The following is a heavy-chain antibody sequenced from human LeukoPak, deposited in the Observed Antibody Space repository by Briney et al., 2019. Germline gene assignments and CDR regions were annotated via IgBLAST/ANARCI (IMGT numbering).Heavy chain of an antibody. CDR2: VHLSGRT. V-gene: IGHV4-4*02. Sequence: KSSETLSLTCGVSGGSISSTNWWTWVRPPPGEGLEWIGEVHLSGRTNYNPSLESRVTMSVDMSENHISLKLTSVTAADTAVYYCAREGGPYRPLDYSGQGTLVTVSS. CDR1: GGSISSTNW. CDR3: AREGGPYRPLDY. J-gene: IGHJ4*02.